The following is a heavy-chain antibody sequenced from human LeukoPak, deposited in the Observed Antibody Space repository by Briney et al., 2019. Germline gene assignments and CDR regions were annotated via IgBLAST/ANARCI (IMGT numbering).Heavy chain of an antibody. D-gene: IGHD2-2*01. CDR3: AKDRRGCTSTSCYYRFDY. J-gene: IGHJ4*02. Sequence: GGSLRLSCAASGFTFSSYALSWVRQAPGKGLEWVSGISGSGGSTHYADSVKGRFTISRDNSKNTLYLQMNSLRAEDTAVYYCAKDRRGCTSTSCYYRFDYWGQGTLVTVSS. V-gene: IGHV3-23*01. CDR2: ISGSGGST. CDR1: GFTFSSYA.